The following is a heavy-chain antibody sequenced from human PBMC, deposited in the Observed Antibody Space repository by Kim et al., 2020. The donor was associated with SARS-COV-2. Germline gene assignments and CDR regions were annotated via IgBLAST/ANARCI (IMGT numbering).Heavy chain of an antibody. D-gene: IGHD3-3*01. CDR3: AGVKVSVIMFESHPYGMDV. CDR1: GGSISSYY. J-gene: IGHJ6*02. Sequence: SETLSLTCTVSGGSISSYYWSWIRQPAGKGLEWIGRIYTSGSTNSNPSLKSRVTMSVDTSKNQFSLKLSSVTAADTAVYYYAGVKVSVIMFESHPYGMDVWGQGTTVTVSS. V-gene: IGHV4-4*07. CDR2: IYTSGST.